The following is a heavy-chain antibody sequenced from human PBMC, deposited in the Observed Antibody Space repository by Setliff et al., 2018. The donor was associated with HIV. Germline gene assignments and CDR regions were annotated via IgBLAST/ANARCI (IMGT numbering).Heavy chain of an antibody. J-gene: IGHJ3*02. V-gene: IGHV4-4*08. CDR3: ARGDTYYHDSSGYVKSALDCFDI. D-gene: IGHD3-22*01. Sequence: SETLSLTCTVSGGSISTYYWNWIRQPPGKGLEWIGYIYSSGSTNYNPSLKSRVTISVDMSKNQFSLKLNSVTAADTAVYHCARGDTYYHDSSGYVKSALDCFDIWGQGTMVTVSS. CDR2: IYSSGST. CDR1: GGSISTYY.